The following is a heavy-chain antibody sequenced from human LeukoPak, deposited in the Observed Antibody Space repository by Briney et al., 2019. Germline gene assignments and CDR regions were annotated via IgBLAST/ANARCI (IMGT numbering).Heavy chain of an antibody. Sequence: ASVKVSCKASGYTFTSYDINWVRQATGQGLEWMGWRNPNSGNTGYAQKFQGRVTMTRNTSISTAYMELSSLRSEDTAVYYCARTGLGYYASSGYSEIVYWGQGTLVTVSS. CDR1: GYTFTSYD. D-gene: IGHD3-22*01. V-gene: IGHV1-8*01. CDR2: RNPNSGNT. J-gene: IGHJ4*02. CDR3: ARTGLGYYASSGYSEIVY.